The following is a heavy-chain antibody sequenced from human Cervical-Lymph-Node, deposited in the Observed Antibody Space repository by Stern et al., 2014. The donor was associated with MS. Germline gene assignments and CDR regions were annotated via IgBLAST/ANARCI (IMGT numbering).Heavy chain of an antibody. J-gene: IGHJ6*02. CDR1: GYNFTTYW. D-gene: IGHD5-12*01. Sequence: EVQLVESGAEVKKPGESLKISCKGSGYNFTTYWIGWVRQMPGKGLEWMGIIYPGDSDTRYSPSFQVQFTISADKSISTAYLQWSSLKASDTAMYYCARAAYSGYDKESYYYYGMDVWGQGTTVTVSS. V-gene: IGHV5-51*01. CDR3: ARAAYSGYDKESYYYYGMDV. CDR2: IYPGDSDT.